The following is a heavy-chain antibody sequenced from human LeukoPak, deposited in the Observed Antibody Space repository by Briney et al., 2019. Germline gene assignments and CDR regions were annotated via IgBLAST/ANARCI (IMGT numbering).Heavy chain of an antibody. D-gene: IGHD6-19*01. CDR1: GFTFSTYG. CDR2: VWYDGSNI. J-gene: IGHJ4*02. Sequence: GGSLRLSCAASGFTFSTYGMNWVRQAPGKGLEWVAVVWYDGSNIHYVDSVKGRFTISRDNSKNTLYLQMNSLRAEDTAVYYYARDRSSGWYVYYYGDQGSLVTVSS. V-gene: IGHV3-33*01. CDR3: ARDRSSGWYVYYY.